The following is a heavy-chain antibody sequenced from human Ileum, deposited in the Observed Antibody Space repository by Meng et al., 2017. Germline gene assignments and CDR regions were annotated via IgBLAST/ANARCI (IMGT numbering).Heavy chain of an antibody. CDR3: ARDHGSLNWFDP. Sequence: VVVAGVGLVKAGGSPRLSCAASGFTFSDYYMTWIRQPPGQGLEWLASVSPTSGSLYFADSVKGRFSISRDNAKNSVSLQMTRLRVEDTAVYYCARDHGSLNWFDPWGQGTLVTVSS. D-gene: IGHD6-25*01. CDR1: GFTFSDYY. CDR2: VSPTSGSL. J-gene: IGHJ5*02. V-gene: IGHV3-11*04.